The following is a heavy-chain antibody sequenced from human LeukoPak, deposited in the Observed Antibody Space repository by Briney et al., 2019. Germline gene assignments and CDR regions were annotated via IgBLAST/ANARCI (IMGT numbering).Heavy chain of an antibody. CDR3: ARRGGYSLFDY. J-gene: IGHJ4*02. Sequence: GGSLRLSCAASGFTFSSYWMSRVRQAPGKGLEWVANMKYDGSEIYYVDSVKGRFTISRDNAMNSLFLQMNSLRAEDTAVYYCARRGGYSLFDYWGQGTLVTVSS. CDR1: GFTFSSYW. D-gene: IGHD2-21*01. CDR2: MKYDGSEI. V-gene: IGHV3-7*01.